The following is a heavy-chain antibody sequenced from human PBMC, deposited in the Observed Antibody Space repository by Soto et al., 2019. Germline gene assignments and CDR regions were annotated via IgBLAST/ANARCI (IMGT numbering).Heavy chain of an antibody. D-gene: IGHD3-3*01. CDR2: IIPIFGTA. J-gene: IGHJ6*02. V-gene: IGHV1-69*13. Sequence: SVKVSCKASGGTFSSYAISWVRQAPGQGLEWMGGIIPIFGTANYAQKFQGRVTITADESTSTAYMELSSLRSEDTAVYYCGRERIPSITVFGVFTPVYGMDVWGQGTTVTV. CDR1: GGTFSSYA. CDR3: GRERIPSITVFGVFTPVYGMDV.